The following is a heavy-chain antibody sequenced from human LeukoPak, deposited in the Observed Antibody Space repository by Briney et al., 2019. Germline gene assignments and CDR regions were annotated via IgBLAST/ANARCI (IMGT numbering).Heavy chain of an antibody. CDR3: ARRAGAYSHPYDY. CDR2: IYSDNT. Sequence: GGSPRLSCTVSGFTVSSNSMSWVRQAPGKGLEWVSFIYSDNTHYSDSVKGRFTISRDNSKNTLYLQMNSLRAEDTAVYYCARRAGAYSHPYDYWGQGTLVTVSS. J-gene: IGHJ4*02. V-gene: IGHV3-53*01. CDR1: GFTVSSNS. D-gene: IGHD4/OR15-4a*01.